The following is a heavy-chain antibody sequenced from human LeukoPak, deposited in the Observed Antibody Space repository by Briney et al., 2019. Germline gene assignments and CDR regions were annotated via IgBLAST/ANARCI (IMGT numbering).Heavy chain of an antibody. CDR2: INWNGGST. Sequence: PGGSLRLSCAASGFTFDDYGMSWVRQAPGKGLEWVSGINWNGGSTGYADSVKGRFTISRDNAKNSLYLQVNSLRAEDTALYYCARGGITIFGVVIHYFDYWGQGTLVTVSS. CDR1: GFTFDDYG. V-gene: IGHV3-20*04. D-gene: IGHD3-3*01. CDR3: ARGGITIFGVVIHYFDY. J-gene: IGHJ4*02.